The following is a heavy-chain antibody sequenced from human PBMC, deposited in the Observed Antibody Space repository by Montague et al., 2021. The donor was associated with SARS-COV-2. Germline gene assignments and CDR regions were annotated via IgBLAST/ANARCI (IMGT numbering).Heavy chain of an antibody. CDR2: ISYSGGT. D-gene: IGHD6-13*01. V-gene: IGHV4-39*07. CDR1: GGSISSNLFY. Sequence: SETLSLTCTVSGGSISSNLFYWGWIRQLPGKGLEWIGSISYSGGTYYNPSLKSRVTLSVDTSKNQFSLKLISVTAADTAVYYCARVGRQQLVRLSGMDVWGQGTTVTVSS. CDR3: ARVGRQQLVRLSGMDV. J-gene: IGHJ6*02.